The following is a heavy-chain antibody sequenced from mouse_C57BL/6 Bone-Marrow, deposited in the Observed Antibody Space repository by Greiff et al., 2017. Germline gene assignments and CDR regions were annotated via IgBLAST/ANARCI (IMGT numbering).Heavy chain of an antibody. CDR2: IYPGSGST. J-gene: IGHJ3*01. Sequence: VQLQQPGAELVKPGASVTMSCKASGYTFTSYWITWVKQRPGQGLEWIGAIYPGSGSTKYNEKFKSKATLTVDTSSSTAYMELRSLTSEDTAVYYCARGSGSYAWFAYWGQGTLVTVSA. CDR1: GYTFTSYW. D-gene: IGHD1-1*02. V-gene: IGHV1-55*01. CDR3: ARGSGSYAWFAY.